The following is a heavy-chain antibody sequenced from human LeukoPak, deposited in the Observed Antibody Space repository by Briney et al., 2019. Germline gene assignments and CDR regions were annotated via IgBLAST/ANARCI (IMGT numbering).Heavy chain of an antibody. J-gene: IGHJ5*02. CDR1: GDSVSSNSAT. Sequence: SQTLSLTCAISGDSVSSNSATWSWTRQSPSRGLEWLGRTYYRSKWYHDYVVSVKSRITINLDTSRNQFSLQLNSVTPEDTAVYYCARSGTGGGNWFDPWGQGILVTVSS. V-gene: IGHV6-1*01. CDR2: TYYRSKWYH. D-gene: IGHD2-8*02. CDR3: ARSGTGGGNWFDP.